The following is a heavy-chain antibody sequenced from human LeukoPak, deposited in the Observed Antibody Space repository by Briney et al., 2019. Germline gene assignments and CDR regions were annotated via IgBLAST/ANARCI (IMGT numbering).Heavy chain of an antibody. D-gene: IGHD6-19*01. CDR2: IYSGGST. CDR3: ARGISYLYSSGWYYDY. J-gene: IGHJ4*02. CDR1: GFTVSSNY. Sequence: GGSLRLSCAASGFTVSSNYMSWVRQAPGKGLEWVSVIYSGGSTYYADSVKGRFTISRDNSKNTLYLQMNSLRAEDTAVYYCARGISYLYSSGWYYDYWGQGTLVTVSS. V-gene: IGHV3-66*01.